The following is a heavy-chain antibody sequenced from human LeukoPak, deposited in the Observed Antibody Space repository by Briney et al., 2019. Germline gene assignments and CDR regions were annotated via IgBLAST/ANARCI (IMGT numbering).Heavy chain of an antibody. Sequence: GGSLRLSCAASGFTFSSYNMNWVRQAPGKGLEWVSYISSSSSTIYYADSVKGRFTISRDNAKNSLYLQMNSLRDEDTAVYYCARREQQLVPYWYFDLWGRGTLVTVSS. D-gene: IGHD6-13*01. CDR3: ARREQQLVPYWYFDL. V-gene: IGHV3-48*02. J-gene: IGHJ2*01. CDR1: GFTFSSYN. CDR2: ISSSSSTI.